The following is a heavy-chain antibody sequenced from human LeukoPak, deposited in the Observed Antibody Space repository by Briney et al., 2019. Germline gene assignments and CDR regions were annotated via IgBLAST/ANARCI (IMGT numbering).Heavy chain of an antibody. CDR2: ISTSSNYI. J-gene: IGHJ4*02. Sequence: ETGGSLRLSCAASGFTFSSYCMNWVRQAPGKGLEWVASISTSSNYIYYADSVKGRFTISRDNAQNSLHLQMNSLRAEDTAVYYCAKDPTHYRVWDYYETIGLSYWGQGTLVTVSS. V-gene: IGHV3-21*01. CDR1: GFTFSSYC. D-gene: IGHD3-22*01. CDR3: AKDPTHYRVWDYYETIGLSY.